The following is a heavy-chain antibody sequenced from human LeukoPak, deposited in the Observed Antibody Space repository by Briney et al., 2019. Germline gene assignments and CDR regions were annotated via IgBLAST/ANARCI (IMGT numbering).Heavy chain of an antibody. CDR3: ARDREAVADYYFDY. J-gene: IGHJ4*02. CDR2: IKQDGSEK. D-gene: IGHD6-19*01. CDR1: GFTFSDYY. Sequence: GGSLRLSCAASGFTFSDYYMSWIRQAPGKGLEWVANIKQDGSEKYYVDSVKGRFTISRDNAKNSLYLQMNSLRAEDTAVYYCARDREAVADYYFDYWGQGTLVTVSS. V-gene: IGHV3-7*01.